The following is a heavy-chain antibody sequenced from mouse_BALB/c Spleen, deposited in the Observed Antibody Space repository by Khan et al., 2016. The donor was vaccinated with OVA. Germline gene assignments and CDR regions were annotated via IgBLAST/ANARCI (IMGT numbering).Heavy chain of an antibody. V-gene: IGHV1S137*01. Sequence: QVQLQQSGPELVRPGVSVKISCKGSGYTFTDYAMYWVKQSHAKSLEWIGLISTYSGNTNYNQKFKGKATMTVDKSSSTAYMELARLTSGDSAIXYCAIPAYDGYYDYWGQGTTLTVSS. CDR2: ISTYSGNT. D-gene: IGHD2-3*01. CDR3: AIPAYDGYYDY. CDR1: GYTFTDYA. J-gene: IGHJ2*01.